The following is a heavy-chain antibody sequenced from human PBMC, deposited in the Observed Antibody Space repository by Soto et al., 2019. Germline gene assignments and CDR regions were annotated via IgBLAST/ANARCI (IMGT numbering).Heavy chain of an antibody. CDR1: GGSISSYY. CDR3: ARIYYDSSGYYPDAFDI. J-gene: IGHJ3*02. Sequence: SETLSLTCTVSGGSISSYYWSWIRQPPGRGLEWIGYIYNSGSTNYNPSLKSRVTISLDTSKNQLSLNLSSVTAADTAVYYCARIYYDSSGYYPDAFDIWGQGTMVT. CDR2: IYNSGST. D-gene: IGHD3-22*01. V-gene: IGHV4-59*01.